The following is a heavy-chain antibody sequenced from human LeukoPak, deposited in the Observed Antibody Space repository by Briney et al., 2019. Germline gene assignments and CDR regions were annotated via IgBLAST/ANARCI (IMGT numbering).Heavy chain of an antibody. Sequence: PSETLSLTCTVSGCSISSYYWSWIRQPPGKGLEWIGYIHYSGSSNYNASLKSRVTISLDTSQNQFSLELSCVTAADTAVYYCARYTSTSNLFDPWGQETLVTVSS. D-gene: IGHD2-2*01. CDR1: GCSISSYY. V-gene: IGHV4-59*01. CDR3: ARYTSTSNLFDP. J-gene: IGHJ5*02. CDR2: IHYSGSS.